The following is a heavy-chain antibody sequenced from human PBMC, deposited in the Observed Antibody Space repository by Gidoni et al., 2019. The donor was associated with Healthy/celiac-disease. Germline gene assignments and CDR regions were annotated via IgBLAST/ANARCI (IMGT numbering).Heavy chain of an antibody. V-gene: IGHV2-5*01. CDR1: GFSLITSGLA. CDR2: IYWNDDK. D-gene: IGHD3-10*01. CDR3: AHLNYYGSGSYYFFRANNNGFDP. J-gene: IGHJ5*02. Sequence: HITLQESGPTLVKPTQTLTLTCTFSGFSLITSGLAVGLLRQPPGKALEWLALIYWNDDKRYSPSLKSRLTITKDTSKNQVVLTMTNMDPVDTVKYYCAHLNYYGSGSYYFFRANNNGFDPWGQGTLVTVSS.